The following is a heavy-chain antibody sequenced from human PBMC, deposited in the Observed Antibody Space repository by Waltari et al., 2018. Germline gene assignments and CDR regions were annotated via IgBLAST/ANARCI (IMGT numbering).Heavy chain of an antibody. CDR1: GFSFSYHY. D-gene: IGHD2-8*02. CDR2: NRDKDIKYNT. Sequence: EVQLVESGGRLVQPGTSLRLSCVASGFSFSYHYMDWVRQAPGKGLGGVARNRDKDIKYNTDYATSVKSRFIISRDDSKNSVSLQMNSLRTEDTAVYYCVRDYRGVGINWGQGTLVTVSS. CDR3: VRDYRGVGIN. V-gene: IGHV3-72*01. J-gene: IGHJ4*02.